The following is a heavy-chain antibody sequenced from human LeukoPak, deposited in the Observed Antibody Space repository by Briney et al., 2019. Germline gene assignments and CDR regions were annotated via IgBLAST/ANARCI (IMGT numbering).Heavy chain of an antibody. CDR3: AREYAAYYYGSGSYDP. CDR2: ISAYNGNT. D-gene: IGHD3-10*01. V-gene: IGHV1-18*01. J-gene: IGHJ5*02. CDR1: GGTFSSYA. Sequence: ASVKVSCKASGGTFSSYAISWVRQAPGQGLEWMGWISAYNGNTNYAQKLQGRVTMTTDTSTSTAYMELRSLRSDDTAVYYCAREYAAYYYGSGSYDPWGQGTLVTVSS.